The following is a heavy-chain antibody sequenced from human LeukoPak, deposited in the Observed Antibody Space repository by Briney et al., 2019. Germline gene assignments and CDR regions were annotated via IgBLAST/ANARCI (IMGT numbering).Heavy chain of an antibody. CDR1: GFTFSNAW. CDR3: TLRFLEWLLIDY. D-gene: IGHD3-3*01. CDR2: IKSKTDGGTT. Sequence: GGSLRLSCAASGFTFSNAWMSWVRQAPGKGLEWVGRIKSKTDGGTTDYAAPVKGRFTISRDDSKNTLYLQMNSLKTEDTAVYYCTLRFLEWLLIDYWGRGTLVTVSS. J-gene: IGHJ4*02. V-gene: IGHV3-15*01.